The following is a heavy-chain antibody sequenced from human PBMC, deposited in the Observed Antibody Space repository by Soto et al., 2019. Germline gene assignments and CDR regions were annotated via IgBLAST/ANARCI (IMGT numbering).Heavy chain of an antibody. CDR2: INHSGST. CDR3: ARRSFYYDFWSGPNSTDYYYYGMDV. Sequence: SETLSLTCAVYGGSFSGYYWSWIRQPPGKGLEWIGEINHSGSTNYNPSLKSRVTISVDTSKNQFSLKLSSVTAADTAVYYCARRSFYYDFWSGPNSTDYYYYGMDVWGQGTTVTVSS. CDR1: GGSFSGYY. D-gene: IGHD3-3*01. V-gene: IGHV4-34*01. J-gene: IGHJ6*02.